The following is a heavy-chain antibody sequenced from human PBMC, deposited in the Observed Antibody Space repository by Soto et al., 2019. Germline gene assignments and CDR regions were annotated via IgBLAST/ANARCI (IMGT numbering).Heavy chain of an antibody. CDR3: AGKDYGDYTDAFDI. D-gene: IGHD4-17*01. CDR2: ISAYNGNT. J-gene: IGHJ3*02. Sequence: GVPAKVCSEEPRYTFASSCMSWLRQAPGQGLEWMGWISAYNGNTNYTQKLQGRVTMTTDTSTSTAYMELRSLRSDDTAVYYCAGKDYGDYTDAFDIWGQGTMVTVSS. CDR1: RYTFASSC. V-gene: IGHV1-18*01.